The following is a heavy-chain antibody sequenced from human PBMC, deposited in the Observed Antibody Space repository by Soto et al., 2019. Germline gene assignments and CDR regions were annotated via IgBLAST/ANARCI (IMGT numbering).Heavy chain of an antibody. J-gene: IGHJ4*02. Sequence: PGGSLRLSCAASRFAFSAYWMNWVRQAPGKGLVYISRISPDGRVTIYGDSVKGRFTISRDNAKNTLYLQMNSLRAEDTAVYYCTRDFLFRVYDWGQGTLVTVSS. CDR2: ISPDGRVT. CDR1: RFAFSAYW. V-gene: IGHV3-74*01. D-gene: IGHD4-17*01. CDR3: TRDFLFRVYD.